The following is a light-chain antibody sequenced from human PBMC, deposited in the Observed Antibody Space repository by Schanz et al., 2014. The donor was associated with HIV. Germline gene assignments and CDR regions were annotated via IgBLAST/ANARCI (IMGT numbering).Light chain of an antibody. CDR2: ATS. Sequence: EIVLTQSPGRLSLSPGERATLSCRASQSVGGSQLAWFQLKRGQPPRLLIYATSFRAVGIPDRFSGSGSETDFTLTISRVEPEDYAVYYCQQYGSLPWTFGQGTKVEVK. CDR3: QQYGSLPWT. J-gene: IGKJ1*01. V-gene: IGKV3-20*01. CDR1: QSVGGSQ.